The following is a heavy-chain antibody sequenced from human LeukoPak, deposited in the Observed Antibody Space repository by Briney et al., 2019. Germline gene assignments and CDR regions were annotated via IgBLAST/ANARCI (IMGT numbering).Heavy chain of an antibody. CDR3: ARAACSSTACYSL. CDR1: GYTFTSFG. CDR2: ISAYNGKT. J-gene: IGHJ4*02. V-gene: IGHV1-18*01. Sequence: GASVKVSCKASGYTFTSFGINWVRQAPAQGLEWMGWISAYNGKTNYAQNLQGRLTMTTDTSTTTAYMELRSLRFDDTAVYYCARAACSSTACYSLWGQGTLVTVSS. D-gene: IGHD2-2*02.